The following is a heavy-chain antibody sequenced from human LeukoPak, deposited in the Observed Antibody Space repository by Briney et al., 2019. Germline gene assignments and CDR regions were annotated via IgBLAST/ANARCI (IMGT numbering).Heavy chain of an antibody. V-gene: IGHV3-21*01. CDR1: GFTFSSYS. CDR3: ARDGYSSGSYWYFDL. CDR2: ISSSSSYI. D-gene: IGHD6-19*01. J-gene: IGHJ2*01. Sequence: GGSLRLSCAASGFTFSSYSMNWVRQAPGKGLEWVSSISSSSSYIYYADSVKGRFTISRDNAKNSLYLQMNSLRAEDTAVYYCARDGYSSGSYWYFDLWGRGTLVTVPS.